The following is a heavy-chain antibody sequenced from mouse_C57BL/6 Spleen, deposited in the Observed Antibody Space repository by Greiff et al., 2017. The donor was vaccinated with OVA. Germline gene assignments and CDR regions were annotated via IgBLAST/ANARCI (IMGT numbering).Heavy chain of an antibody. CDR2: IDPETGGT. J-gene: IGHJ4*01. V-gene: IGHV1-15*01. CDR1: GYTFTDYE. D-gene: IGHD3-2*02. CDR3: TRKGGSSGYLYAMDY. Sequence: VQLQQSGAELVRPGASVTLSCKASGYTFTDYEMHWVKQTPVHGLEWIGAIDPETGGTAYNQKFKGKAILTADQSSSTAYMELRSLTSEDSAVYYCTRKGGSSGYLYAMDYWGQGTSVTVSS.